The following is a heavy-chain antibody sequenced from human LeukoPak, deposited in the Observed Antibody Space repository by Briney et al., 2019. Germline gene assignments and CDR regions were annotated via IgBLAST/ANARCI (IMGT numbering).Heavy chain of an antibody. V-gene: IGHV3-30*04. J-gene: IGHJ6*01. CDR3: ARDEFFEYGDVVYYYGMEV. D-gene: IGHD4-17*01. CDR1: GFTFSSSA. CDR2: ISYDGSNE. Sequence: PGGSLTLSYAPSGFTFSSSAMQWVRQPPGRGMGWVAVISYDGSNEYYADSVTGRLTISRDNSKNTLYLQMNSLRAVYTAVYYWARDEFFEYGDVVYYYGMEVWG.